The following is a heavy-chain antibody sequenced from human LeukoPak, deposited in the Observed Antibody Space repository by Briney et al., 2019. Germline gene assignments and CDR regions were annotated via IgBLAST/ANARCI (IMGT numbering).Heavy chain of an antibody. V-gene: IGHV1-69*06. J-gene: IGHJ4*02. Sequence: GASVKVSCKASGYTFTSYGISWVRQAPGQGLEWMGGIVPIFGTANYAQKFQGRVTITADKSTSTAYMELSSLRSEDTAVYYCARDVATDDSYFDYWGQGTLVTVSS. D-gene: IGHD3-22*01. CDR1: GYTFTSYG. CDR3: ARDVATDDSYFDY. CDR2: IVPIFGTA.